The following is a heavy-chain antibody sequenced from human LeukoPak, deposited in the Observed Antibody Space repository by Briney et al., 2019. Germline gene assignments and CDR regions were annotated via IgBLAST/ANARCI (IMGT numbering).Heavy chain of an antibody. CDR3: AREPYEYSGSLLFDY. CDR1: GFSFGAYS. CDR2: ISSRSSNI. J-gene: IGHJ4*02. D-gene: IGHD1-26*01. V-gene: IGHV3-21*01. Sequence: PGGSLRLSCAASGFSFGAYSMSWVRQAPGKGLEWVSSISSRSSNIYYADSVKGRFTISRDNSKNTLYLQMNSLRTEDTAVYYCAREPYEYSGSLLFDYWGQGTLVTVSS.